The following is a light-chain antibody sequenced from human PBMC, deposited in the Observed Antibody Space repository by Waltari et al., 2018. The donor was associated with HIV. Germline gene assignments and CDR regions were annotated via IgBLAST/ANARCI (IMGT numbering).Light chain of an antibody. CDR1: QSISNY. J-gene: IGKJ4*01. CDR2: AAS. CDR3: QQSYHTPT. Sequence: DIQMTQSPSSLSASVGDGVTITCRASQSISNYLNWYQQKPGKVPKVLIYAASSLQSGVPSRFSGSGSGTDFTLTISSLQPEDFATYYCQQSYHTPTFGGGTKVDIK. V-gene: IGKV1-39*01.